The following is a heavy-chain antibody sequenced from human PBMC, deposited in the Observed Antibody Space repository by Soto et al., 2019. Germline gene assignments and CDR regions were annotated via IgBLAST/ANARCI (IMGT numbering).Heavy chain of an antibody. CDR3: ASPRAVTSGWDR. V-gene: IGHV3-7*01. Sequence: GGSLRLSCTPSGLTLSYWMSWVRQAPGKGLEWVANIKEEGSEIQYVDSVKGRFTISRDTAKNSLYLEMNRLRVEDTAVYYCASPRAVTSGWDRWGQGTLVTVSS. CDR1: GLTLSYW. D-gene: IGHD4-17*01. J-gene: IGHJ5*02. CDR2: IKEEGSEI.